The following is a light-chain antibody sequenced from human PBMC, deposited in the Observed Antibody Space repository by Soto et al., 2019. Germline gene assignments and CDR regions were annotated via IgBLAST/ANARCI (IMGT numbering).Light chain of an antibody. J-gene: IGKJ1*01. CDR2: GAS. Sequence: EIVMTQSPATLSVSPGERATLSCRASQSVSSNLAWYQQKPGQAPRLLIYGASTRATGIPARFSGSGSGTEFTLTISSLQSEDFAVYYWQPYNNWQGTFGQGTKVEIK. CDR3: QPYNNWQGT. V-gene: IGKV3-15*01. CDR1: QSVSSN.